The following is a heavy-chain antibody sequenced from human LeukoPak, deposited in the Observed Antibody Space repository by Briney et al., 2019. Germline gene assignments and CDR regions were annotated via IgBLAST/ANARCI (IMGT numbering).Heavy chain of an antibody. Sequence: GGSLRLSCAASGFTFTMFGMNWVRQAPGKGLEWVSYIDGHSGIIYYADSVQGRFTISRDNAKDSVFLQMNGLRVDDTAEYYCARDDDWNYEDYWGQGTLVTVSS. J-gene: IGHJ4*02. CDR3: ARDDDWNYEDY. CDR2: IDGHSGII. D-gene: IGHD1-7*01. V-gene: IGHV3-48*01. CDR1: GFTFTMFG.